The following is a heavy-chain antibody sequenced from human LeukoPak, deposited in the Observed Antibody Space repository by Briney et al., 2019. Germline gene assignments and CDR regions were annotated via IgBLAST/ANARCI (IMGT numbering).Heavy chain of an antibody. V-gene: IGHV4-39*07. Sequence: SETLSLTCSVSGGSISSSSYYWGWIRQPPGKGLEWIGSIYYRGSTYHNPSLKSRVTISVDTSKNQFSLKLSSVTAADTAVYYCARCHDFWSGYYHDAFDIWGQGTMVTVSS. CDR2: IYYRGST. CDR3: ARCHDFWSGYYHDAFDI. CDR1: GGSISSSSYY. J-gene: IGHJ3*02. D-gene: IGHD3-3*01.